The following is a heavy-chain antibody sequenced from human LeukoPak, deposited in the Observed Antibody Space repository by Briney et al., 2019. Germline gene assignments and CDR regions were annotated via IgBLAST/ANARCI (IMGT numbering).Heavy chain of an antibody. Sequence: SETLSLTCTVSGGSISSYYWTWIRQPPGKGLEWIGYIYYSGSTNYNPSLKSRVTISVDTSKNQFSLKLSSVTAADTAVYYCARGGYCSGGSCYRFDPWGQGTLVTVSS. D-gene: IGHD2-15*01. V-gene: IGHV4-59*12. CDR1: GGSISSYY. J-gene: IGHJ5*02. CDR2: IYYSGST. CDR3: ARGGYCSGGSCYRFDP.